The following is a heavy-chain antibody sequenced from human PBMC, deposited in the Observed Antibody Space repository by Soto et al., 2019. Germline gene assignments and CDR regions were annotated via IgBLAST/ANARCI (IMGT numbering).Heavy chain of an antibody. Sequence: DVQLLESGGGLVQPEGSLRLSCAASGFTFSSYAMGWDRQGPGKGLEWVAVVSIGGSTHYADSVRGRFTISRDNSKNTLSLQMNSLTAEDTDVYFCAKRRGAGGHFDYWAQGALVTVSS. D-gene: IGHD2-15*01. J-gene: IGHJ4*02. CDR1: GFTFSSYA. CDR2: VSIGGST. V-gene: IGHV3-23*01. CDR3: AKRRGAGGHFDY.